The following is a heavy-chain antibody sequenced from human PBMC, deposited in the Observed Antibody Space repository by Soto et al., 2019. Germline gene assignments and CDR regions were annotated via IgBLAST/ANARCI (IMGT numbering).Heavy chain of an antibody. J-gene: IGHJ4*02. Sequence: QVQLVQSGAEVKKPGASVKVSCKASGYTFTSYGISWVRQAPGQGLEWMGWISAYNGNTNYAQKLQGRVTMTTDTSTSTAYMELRSLRSDDTAVYYCARDLQMWVVAARPYDYWGQGALVTVSS. CDR2: ISAYNGNT. V-gene: IGHV1-18*01. CDR3: ARDLQMWVVAARPYDY. CDR1: GYTFTSYG. D-gene: IGHD6-6*01.